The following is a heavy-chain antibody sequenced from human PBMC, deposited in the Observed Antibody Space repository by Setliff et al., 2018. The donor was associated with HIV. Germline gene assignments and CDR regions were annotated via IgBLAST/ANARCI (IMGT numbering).Heavy chain of an antibody. CDR1: GFSFSDYY. V-gene: IGHV3-21*01. CDR2: ISSSSTFI. CDR3: VRDYGSGTNFFYSMDV. D-gene: IGHD3-10*01. J-gene: IGHJ6*03. Sequence: PGGSLRLSCAASGFSFSDYYMTWVRQAPGKGLEWISSISSSSTFIHYANSVSGRFTSSRDSAKNSLYLQMNSLRAEDTAVYYCVRDYGSGTNFFYSMDVWGKGTTVTVSS.